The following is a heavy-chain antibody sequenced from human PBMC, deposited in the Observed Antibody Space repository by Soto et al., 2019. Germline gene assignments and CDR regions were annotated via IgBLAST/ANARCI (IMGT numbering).Heavy chain of an antibody. CDR1: GYTFTGYG. V-gene: IGHV1-18*04. D-gene: IGHD1-26*01. J-gene: IGHJ6*02. CDR2: ISAYNGNT. Sequence: QVQLVQSGAEVKKPGASVKVSCKASGYTFTGYGISWVRQAPGQGLEWMGWISAYNGNTNYAQKLQGRVTMTTDTSTSTAYMELRSLRSDDTAVYYCARGSIVGVGATGYYYYGMDVWGQGTTVTVSS. CDR3: ARGSIVGVGATGYYYYGMDV.